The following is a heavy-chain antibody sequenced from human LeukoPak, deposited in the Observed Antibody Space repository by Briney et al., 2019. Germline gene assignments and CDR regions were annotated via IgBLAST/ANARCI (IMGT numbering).Heavy chain of an antibody. J-gene: IGHJ6*03. Sequence: GGSLRLSCAASGFTVSSNYMSWVRQAPGKGLEWVSVIYSGGSTYYADSVKGRFTISRDNSKNTLYLQMNNLRAEDTAVYYCASGSGSYRTPYYYMDVWGKGTTVPVSS. CDR2: IYSGGST. V-gene: IGHV3-53*01. CDR1: GFTVSSNY. CDR3: ASGSGSYRTPYYYMDV. D-gene: IGHD3-10*01.